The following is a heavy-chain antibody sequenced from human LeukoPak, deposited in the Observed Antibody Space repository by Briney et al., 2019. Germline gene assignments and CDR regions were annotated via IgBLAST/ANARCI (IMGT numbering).Heavy chain of an antibody. J-gene: IGHJ4*02. CDR2: ISYDGSNK. D-gene: IGHD2-15*01. V-gene: IGHV3-30*18. CDR3: AKQYCSGDSCSSNRHFDY. CDR1: GFTFSSYG. Sequence: GGSLRLSCAASGFTFSSYGMHWVRQAPGKGLEWVAVISYDGSNKYYADSVKGRFTISRDDSKNTLYLQMNSLRAEDTAIYYCAKQYCSGDSCSSNRHFDYWGQGSLVTVSS.